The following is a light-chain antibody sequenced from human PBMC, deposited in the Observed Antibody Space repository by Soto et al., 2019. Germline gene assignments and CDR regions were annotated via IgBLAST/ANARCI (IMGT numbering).Light chain of an antibody. V-gene: IGKV1-5*01. CDR1: QTISSW. Sequence: DIQMTQSPSTLSGSVGDRVTITCRASQTISSWLAWYQQKPGKVPQRLIYAASSLQTGVPSRFSGSGSGTDFTLTINSLQPEDFAPYYCLQNDSFPPTFGQGTRLDTK. CDR2: AAS. J-gene: IGKJ5*01. CDR3: LQNDSFPPT.